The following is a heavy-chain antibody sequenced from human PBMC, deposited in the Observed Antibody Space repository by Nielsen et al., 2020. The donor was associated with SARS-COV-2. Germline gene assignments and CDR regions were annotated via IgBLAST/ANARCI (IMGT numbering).Heavy chain of an antibody. CDR2: IWNDGTTK. J-gene: IGHJ6*03. CDR3: VKGGLIAAPGQGYYYYSYMDV. D-gene: IGHD3-22*01. Sequence: GGSLRLSCAASGFTFSSHAMHWVRQAPGKGLEWVAVIWNDGTTKYYADSVKGRFTISRDNSKNTLSLQMNSLRAEDTAVYYCVKGGLIAAPGQGYYYYSYMDVWGKGTTVTVSS. V-gene: IGHV3-33*06. CDR1: GFTFSSHA.